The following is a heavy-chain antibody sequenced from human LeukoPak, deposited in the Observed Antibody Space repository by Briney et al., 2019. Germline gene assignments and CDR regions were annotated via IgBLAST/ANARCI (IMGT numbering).Heavy chain of an antibody. CDR2: IYYSVST. D-gene: IGHD4-17*01. V-gene: IGHV4-39*07. CDR1: GGPFGSRTNH. CDR3: AREAGGQYGHYFYYMDV. J-gene: IGHJ6*03. Sequence: SETLSLTCTVSGGPFGSRTNHWGWIRQPPRKGLEWLGSIYYSVSTYYNPSLKSRVTISVDTSKNQFSLKLSSVTAADTAVYYCAREAGGQYGHYFYYMDVWGKGTTVTVSS.